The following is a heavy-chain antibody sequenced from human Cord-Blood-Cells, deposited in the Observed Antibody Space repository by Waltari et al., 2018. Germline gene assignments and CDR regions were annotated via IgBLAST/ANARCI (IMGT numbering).Heavy chain of an antibody. D-gene: IGHD6-19*01. Sequence: QITLKESGPTLVKPTQTLTMTCTFSGFSLSTSGVGVGWIREPPGKALEWLALIYWDDDKRYSPSLKSRLTITKDTSKNQVVLTMTNMDPVDTATYYCAHRRVGWATYYFDYWGQGTLVTVSS. CDR3: AHRRVGWATYYFDY. CDR1: GFSLSTSGVG. CDR2: IYWDDDK. J-gene: IGHJ4*02. V-gene: IGHV2-5*02.